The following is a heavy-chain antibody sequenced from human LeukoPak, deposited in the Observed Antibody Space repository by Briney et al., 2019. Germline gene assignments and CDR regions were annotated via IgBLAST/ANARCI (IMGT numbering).Heavy chain of an antibody. J-gene: IGHJ4*02. CDR2: INLNSGGT. Sequence: ASVKVSCKASGYTFTGYYMHWVRQAPGQGLEWMGWINLNSGGTNYAQKFQGRGTMTRDTSISTAYMELSRLRSDDTAVHYCARDPTSIAAASRGFDYWGQGNLVTVSS. CDR1: GYTFTGYY. CDR3: ARDPTSIAAASRGFDY. V-gene: IGHV1-2*02. D-gene: IGHD6-13*01.